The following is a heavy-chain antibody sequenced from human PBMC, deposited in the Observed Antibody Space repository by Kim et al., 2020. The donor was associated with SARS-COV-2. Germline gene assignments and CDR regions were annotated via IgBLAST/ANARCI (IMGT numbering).Heavy chain of an antibody. D-gene: IGHD3-10*01. J-gene: IGHJ4*02. V-gene: IGHV5-10-1*01. CDR1: GYTFTTYW. CDR3: ARHSYGSGSYYSY. CDR2: IDPSDSYT. Sequence: GESLKISCKGSGYTFTTYWISWVRQMPGKGLEWMGRIDPSDSYTNYNPSFQGHVTISADKSISTAYLQWSSLKASDTAMYYCARHSYGSGSYYSYWGQGNLVTVSS.